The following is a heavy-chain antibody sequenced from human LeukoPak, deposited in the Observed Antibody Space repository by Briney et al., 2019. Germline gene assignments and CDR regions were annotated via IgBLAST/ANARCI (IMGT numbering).Heavy chain of an antibody. CDR1: GGSISSSSYY. Sequence: SETLSLTCTVSGGSISSSSYYWGWIRQPPGKGLEWIGSIYYSGSTYYNPSLKSRVTISVDTSKNQFSLKLSSVTAADTAVYYCARVITGYSSSWSDGGAFDIWGQGTMVTVSS. D-gene: IGHD6-13*01. V-gene: IGHV4-39*07. J-gene: IGHJ3*02. CDR3: ARVITGYSSSWSDGGAFDI. CDR2: IYYSGST.